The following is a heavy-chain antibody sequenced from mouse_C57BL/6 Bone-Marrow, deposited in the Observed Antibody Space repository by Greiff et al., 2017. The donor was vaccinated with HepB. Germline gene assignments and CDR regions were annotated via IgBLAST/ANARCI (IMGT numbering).Heavy chain of an antibody. V-gene: IGHV1-82*01. Sequence: QVQLQQSGPELVKPGASVKISCKASGYAFSSSWMNWVKQRPGKGLEWIGRIYSGDGDTNYNGKFKGKATLTADKSSSTAYMQLSSLTSEDSAVYFCAFITTVVATNWYFDVWGTGTTVTVSS. J-gene: IGHJ1*03. CDR2: IYSGDGDT. CDR1: GYAFSSSW. D-gene: IGHD1-1*01. CDR3: AFITTVVATNWYFDV.